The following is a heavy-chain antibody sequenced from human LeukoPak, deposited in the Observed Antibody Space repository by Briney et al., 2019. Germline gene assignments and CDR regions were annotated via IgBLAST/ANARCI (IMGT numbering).Heavy chain of an antibody. CDR1: GDSVSTNSAS. CDR2: TYYRSKWYN. CDR3: ARDHYYGMDV. V-gene: IGHV6-1*01. J-gene: IGHJ6*02. Sequence: SQTLSLTCAISGDSVSTNSASWNWIRQSPSRGLEWLGRTYYRSKWYNYYAVSVKSRITINPDTSKNQFSLQLNSVTPDDTAVYFCARDHYYGMDVWGQGTTVTVSS.